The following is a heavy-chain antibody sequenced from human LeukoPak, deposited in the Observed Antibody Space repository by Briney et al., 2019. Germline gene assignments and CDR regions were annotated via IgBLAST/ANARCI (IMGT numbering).Heavy chain of an antibody. CDR3: ARGEDYYYYMDV. Sequence: SETLSLTCTVSGGSISSSSYYWSWIRQPAGKGLEWIGRIYTSGSTNYNPSLKSRVTISVDTSKNQFSLKLSSVTAADTAVYYCARGEDYYYYMDVWGKGTTVTVSS. CDR1: GGSISSSSYY. V-gene: IGHV4-61*02. J-gene: IGHJ6*03. CDR2: IYTSGST.